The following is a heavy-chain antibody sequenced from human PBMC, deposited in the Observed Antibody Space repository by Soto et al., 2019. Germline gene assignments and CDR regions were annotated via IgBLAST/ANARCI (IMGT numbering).Heavy chain of an antibody. CDR1: GFSLSTRGVG. V-gene: IGHV2-5*02. Sequence: QITLKESGPALVKPTQTLTLTCTFSGFSLSTRGVGVGWIRQPPGKALQWLALIYWDDDKRYSPSLEHRPTIXXSTAKNPAVLRLSNVASVDSATYYCAHTRGYNGSGFAHFEYWGQGALVPVSA. CDR3: AHTRGYNGSGFAHFEY. CDR2: IYWDDDK. D-gene: IGHD3-22*01. J-gene: IGHJ4*02.